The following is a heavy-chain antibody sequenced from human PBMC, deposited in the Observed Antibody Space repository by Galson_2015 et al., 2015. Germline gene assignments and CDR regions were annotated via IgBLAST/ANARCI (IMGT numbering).Heavy chain of an antibody. J-gene: IGHJ4*02. V-gene: IGHV3-33*01. CDR2: IWYDGSNK. Sequence: SLRLSCAASGFTFSSYGMHWVRQAPGKGLEWVAVIWYDGSNKYYADSVKGRFAISRDNSKNTLYLQMNSLRAEDTAVYYCARGRRGGVAGRIDYWGQGTLVTVSS. D-gene: IGHD6-19*01. CDR3: ARGRRGGVAGRIDY. CDR1: GFTFSSYG.